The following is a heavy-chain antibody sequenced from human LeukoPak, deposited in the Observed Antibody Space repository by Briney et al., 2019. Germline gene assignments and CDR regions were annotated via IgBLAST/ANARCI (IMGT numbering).Heavy chain of an antibody. D-gene: IGHD1-26*01. J-gene: IGHJ4*02. V-gene: IGHV3-33*01. Sequence: GGSLRLSCAASGFIFSNCGMYWVRQAPGKGLEWVAVIWYDGSNKYYADSVKGRFTISRDNSKNTLYLQMNSLRAEDTAVYYCARDGWLGGSYSVDYWGQGTLVTVSS. CDR1: GFIFSNCG. CDR2: IWYDGSNK. CDR3: ARDGWLGGSYSVDY.